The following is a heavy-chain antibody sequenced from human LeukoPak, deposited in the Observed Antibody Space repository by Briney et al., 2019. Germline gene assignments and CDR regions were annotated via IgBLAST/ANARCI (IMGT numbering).Heavy chain of an antibody. CDR2: XXXXGTTI. J-gene: IGHJ6*02. CDR1: GFSFSNYE. CDR3: ARGSQSMIRGVIPYYAMDV. Sequence: GGSLRLSCAASGFSFSNYEMDWVRQAPGKGLXXXXXXXXXGTTIYYAASVKGRFTISRDNAKNSLYLQMNSLRAEDTAVYYCARGSQSMIRGVIPYYAMDVWGQGTTVTVSS. V-gene: IGHV3-48*03. D-gene: IGHD3-10*01.